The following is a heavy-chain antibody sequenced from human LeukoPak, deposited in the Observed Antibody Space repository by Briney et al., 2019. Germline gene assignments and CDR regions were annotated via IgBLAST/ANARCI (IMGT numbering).Heavy chain of an antibody. CDR3: ARGDTAITRHLDY. Sequence: PGGSLRLSCEASGFTFSSYSMSWVRQAPRQGLKWVSILSGNLVSTYYADSVKGRFTISRDNSKNTLYLQMNNLRAEDTAMYYCARGDTAITRHLDYWGQGTLVTVS. D-gene: IGHD5-18*01. CDR2: LSGNLVST. J-gene: IGHJ4*02. V-gene: IGHV3-23*01. CDR1: GFTFSSYS.